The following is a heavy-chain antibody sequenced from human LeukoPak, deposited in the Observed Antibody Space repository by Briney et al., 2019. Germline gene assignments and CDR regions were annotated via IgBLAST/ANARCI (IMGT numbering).Heavy chain of an antibody. CDR2: ISGSGGST. CDR3: ARDLLDCGGPKCSDY. J-gene: IGHJ4*02. CDR1: GFTFSSYA. D-gene: IGHD2-21*01. Sequence: PGGSLRLSCAASGFTFSSYAMSWVRQAPGKGLEWVSAISGSGGSTYYADSVKGRFTISRDNSKNTVHLQMSSLRTEDTAVYYCARDLLDCGGPKCSDYGGQGTLVTVSS. V-gene: IGHV3-23*01.